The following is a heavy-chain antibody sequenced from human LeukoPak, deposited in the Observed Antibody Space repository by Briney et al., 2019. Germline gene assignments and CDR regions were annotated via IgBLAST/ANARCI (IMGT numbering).Heavy chain of an antibody. CDR3: ARGVSHYDILTGPDY. Sequence: KPSETLSLTCTVSGGSISSGGYYWSWIRQPPGKGLEWIGYIYHSGSTYYNPSLKSRVTISVDRSKNQFSLKLSSVTAADTAVYYCARGVSHYDILTGPDYWGQGTLVTVSS. D-gene: IGHD3-9*01. CDR2: IYHSGST. V-gene: IGHV4-30-2*01. CDR1: GGSISSGGYY. J-gene: IGHJ4*02.